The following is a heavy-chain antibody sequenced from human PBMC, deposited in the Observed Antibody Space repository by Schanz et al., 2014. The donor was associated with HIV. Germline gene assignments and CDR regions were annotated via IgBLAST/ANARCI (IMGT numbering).Heavy chain of an antibody. J-gene: IGHJ4*02. Sequence: QVQLVASGGGLVKPGGSLRLSCAASGFSFSEYYINWIRQAPGQGLEWLSYISQTSATIYYLDSVRGRFTISRDNAKNSVYLQMDSLRVEDTALYYCARGRLIGNSGYPYFDFWGQGTQVTVSS. D-gene: IGHD3-10*01. CDR3: ARGRLIGNSGYPYFDF. CDR1: GFSFSEYY. V-gene: IGHV3-11*01. CDR2: ISQTSATI.